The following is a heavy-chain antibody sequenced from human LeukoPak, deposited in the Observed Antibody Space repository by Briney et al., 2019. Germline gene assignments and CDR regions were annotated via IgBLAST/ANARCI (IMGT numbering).Heavy chain of an antibody. V-gene: IGHV1-69*01. J-gene: IGHJ5*02. CDR3: ARAQEVVVVDWFDP. CDR2: IIPIFGTA. CDR1: GGTFSSYA. Sequence: SVKVSCKASGGTFSSYAISWVRQAPGQGLEWMGGIIPIFGTANYAQKSQGRVTITADESTSTAYMELSSLRSEDTAVYCCARAQEVVVVDWFDPWGQGTLVTVSS. D-gene: IGHD2-21*01.